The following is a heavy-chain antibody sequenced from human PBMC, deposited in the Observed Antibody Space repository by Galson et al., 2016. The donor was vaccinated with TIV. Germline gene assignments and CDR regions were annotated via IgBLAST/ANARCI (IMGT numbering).Heavy chain of an antibody. CDR1: GYTFTSYD. CDR3: AQHVRKYDMWSGHGTHVDH. CDR2: ISANSGNT. Sequence: SVKVSCKASGYTFTSYDMNWVRQAPGQGLEWMGWISANSGNTGYTPKFQGRVTMTRDTSVSTAYMELRNLRSEDTAVYFCAQHVRKYDMWSGHGTHVDHWGQGTLVTVSS. V-gene: IGHV1-8*02. D-gene: IGHD3/OR15-3a*01. J-gene: IGHJ4*02.